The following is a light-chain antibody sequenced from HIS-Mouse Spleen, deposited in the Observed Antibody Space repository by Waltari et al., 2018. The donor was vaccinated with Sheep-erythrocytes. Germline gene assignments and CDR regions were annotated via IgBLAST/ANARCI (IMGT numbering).Light chain of an antibody. Sequence: SYELTQPPSVSVSPGQTASITCSGDALPKQYAYWYQQKPGQAPVVVIYKDSERPSGIPGRFSGASSGTTVTLTISGVQAEDEADYYCQSADSSVVFGGGTKLTVL. CDR2: KDS. CDR3: QSADSSVV. V-gene: IGLV3-25*03. CDR1: ALPKQY. J-gene: IGLJ2*01.